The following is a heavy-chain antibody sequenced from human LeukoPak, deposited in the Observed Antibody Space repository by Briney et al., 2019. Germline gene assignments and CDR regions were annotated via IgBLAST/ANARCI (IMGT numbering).Heavy chain of an antibody. J-gene: IGHJ6*02. CDR1: GDSISSYY. CDR2: IYYSGST. V-gene: IGHV4-59*01. D-gene: IGHD5-12*01. Sequence: SETLSLTCTVSGDSISSYYWSWIRQPPGKGLEWIGYIYYSGSTNYNPSLKSRVTISVDTSKNQFSLKLSSVTAADTAVYYCARDSIVATMSGYYYYGMDVWGQGTTVTVSS. CDR3: ARDSIVATMSGYYYYGMDV.